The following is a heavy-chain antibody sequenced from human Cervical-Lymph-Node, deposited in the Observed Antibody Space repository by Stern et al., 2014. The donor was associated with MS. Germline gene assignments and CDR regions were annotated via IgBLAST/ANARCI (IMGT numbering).Heavy chain of an antibody. CDR3: AKDACSASSCSGASPYFDS. V-gene: IGHV3-9*01. J-gene: IGHJ4*02. CDR2: IRWNLVLI. D-gene: IGHD2-15*01. CDR1: GFTFDDYA. Sequence: VHLVESGGGLVQPGRSLRLSCAASGFTFDDYAIHWVRHAPGGGLEWVSGIRWNLVLIGYADSVKGRFAISRDNAKGSLHLQMNSLRTEDTSLYYCAKDACSASSCSGASPYFDSWGQGTLVTVSS.